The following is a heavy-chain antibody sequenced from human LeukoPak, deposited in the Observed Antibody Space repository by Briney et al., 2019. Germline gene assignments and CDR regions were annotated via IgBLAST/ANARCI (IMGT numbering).Heavy chain of an antibody. CDR2: IKQDGSEK. V-gene: IGHV3-7*01. CDR1: GFTFSSYW. D-gene: IGHD6-19*01. J-gene: IGHJ4*02. CDR3: ARAESGQWLANFDY. Sequence: GGSLRLSCAASGFTFSSYWMSWVRQAPGKGLEWVANIKQDGSEKYYVDSVKGRFTISRDNAKNSLYLQMNSLRAEDTAVYYCARAESGQWLANFDYWGQGTLVTVSS.